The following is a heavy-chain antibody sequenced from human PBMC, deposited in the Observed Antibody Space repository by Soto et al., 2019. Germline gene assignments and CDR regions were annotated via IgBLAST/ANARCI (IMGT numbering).Heavy chain of an antibody. Sequence: SETLSLTCAVSGGSISSGAYSWSRIRQPPGKGVEWLGYIYHSGSTYYSPSLKSRVTVSVDRSKNQFSLKLSSVTAADTAVFYCARGPYDSSGFYSAFDIWGQGTMVT. CDR3: ARGPYDSSGFYSAFDI. CDR1: GGSISSGAYS. D-gene: IGHD3-22*01. V-gene: IGHV4-30-2*01. CDR2: IYHSGST. J-gene: IGHJ3*02.